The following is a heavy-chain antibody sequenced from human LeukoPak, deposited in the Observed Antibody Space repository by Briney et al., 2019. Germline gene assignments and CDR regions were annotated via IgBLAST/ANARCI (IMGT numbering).Heavy chain of an antibody. J-gene: IGHJ3*02. CDR2: MNPNSGNT. Sequence: ASVKVSCKASGYTFTSYDINWVRQATGQGLEWMGWMNPNSGNTGYAQKFQGRVTMTRDMSTSTVYMELSSLRSEDTAVYYCAREKDYGDYPDAFDIWGQGTMVTVSS. CDR1: GYTFTSYD. V-gene: IGHV1-8*02. D-gene: IGHD4-17*01. CDR3: AREKDYGDYPDAFDI.